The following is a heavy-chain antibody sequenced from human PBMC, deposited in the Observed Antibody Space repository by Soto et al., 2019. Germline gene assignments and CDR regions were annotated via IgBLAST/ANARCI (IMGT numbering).Heavy chain of an antibody. CDR3: ARVAVEMATIHVFDY. Sequence: QVQLVEYGGGVVQPGRSLRLSCAASGFTFSSYAMHWVRQAPGKGLEWVAVISYDGSNKYYADSVKGRFTISRDNSKNTLYLQMNRLRAEDTAVYYCARVAVEMATIHVFDYWGQGTLVTVSS. D-gene: IGHD5-12*01. V-gene: IGHV3-30-3*01. J-gene: IGHJ4*02. CDR1: GFTFSSYA. CDR2: ISYDGSNK.